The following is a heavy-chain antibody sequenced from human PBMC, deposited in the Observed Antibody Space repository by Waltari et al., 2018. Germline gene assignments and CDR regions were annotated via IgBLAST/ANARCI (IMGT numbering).Heavy chain of an antibody. CDR2: INPNSGGT. D-gene: IGHD3-10*01. J-gene: IGHJ5*02. Sequence: QVQLVQSGAEVQTPAASVKLTCEAPGYTFTGYYMHWVRQAAGQGLEWMGRINPNSGGTNYAQKFQGRVTMTRDTSISTAYMELSRLRSDDTAVYYCASTYGSGSYHPWGQGTLVTVSS. CDR1: GYTFTGYY. CDR3: ASTYGSGSYHP. V-gene: IGHV1-2*06.